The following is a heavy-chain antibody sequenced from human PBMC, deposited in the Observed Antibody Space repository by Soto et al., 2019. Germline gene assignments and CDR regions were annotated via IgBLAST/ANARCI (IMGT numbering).Heavy chain of an antibody. V-gene: IGHV3-9*01. J-gene: IGHJ6*01. CDR3: ARDRYSYYDFWSGSLPYYYYGMDV. CDR1: GFTFDDYA. Sequence: GGSLRLSCAASGFTFDDYAMHWVRQAPGKGLEWVSGISWNSGSIGYADSVKGRFTISRDNAKNSLYLQMNSLRAEDTAVYYCARDRYSYYDFWSGSLPYYYYGMDVRDHGHRLL. CDR2: ISWNSGSI. D-gene: IGHD3-3*01.